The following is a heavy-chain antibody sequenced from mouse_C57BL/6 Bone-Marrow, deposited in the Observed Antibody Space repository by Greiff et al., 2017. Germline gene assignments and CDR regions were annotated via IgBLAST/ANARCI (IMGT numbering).Heavy chain of an antibody. CDR2: IHPNSGST. D-gene: IGHD1-3*01. CDR1: GYTFTSYW. Sequence: VQLQQPGAELVKPGASVTLSCKASGYTFTSYWMHWVKQRPGKGLEWIGVIHPNSGSTNYNEKFKSKATLTVDKSSSTAYLQHLSLTSDDSAVYYCARFPLYRDYWGQRTSVTVSS. V-gene: IGHV1-64*01. J-gene: IGHJ4*01. CDR3: ARFPLYRDY.